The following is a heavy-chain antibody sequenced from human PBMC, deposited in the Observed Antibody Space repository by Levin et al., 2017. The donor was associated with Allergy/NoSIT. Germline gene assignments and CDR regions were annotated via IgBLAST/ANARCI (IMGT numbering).Heavy chain of an antibody. V-gene: IGHV3-23*01. J-gene: IGHJ6*02. Sequence: LSLTCAASGFTFTEYGMSWVRQAPGKGLEWVSIISGSRGRTYYADSVKGRFTISGDTSRNTLYLEMNSLRAEDTALYYCARSGGRSTFFGVAVPGYCGLDVWGQGTTVTVSS. CDR3: ARSGGRSTFFGVAVPGYCGLDV. D-gene: IGHD3-3*01. CDR1: GFTFTEYG. CDR2: ISGSRGRT.